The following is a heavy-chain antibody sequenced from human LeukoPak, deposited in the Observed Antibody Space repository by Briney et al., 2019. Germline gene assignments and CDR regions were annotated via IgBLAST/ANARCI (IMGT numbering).Heavy chain of an antibody. J-gene: IGHJ4*02. CDR3: VKVGARKRFDY. V-gene: IGHV1-18*01. CDR1: GYTFTSYG. D-gene: IGHD3-16*01. CDR2: ISAYNGNT. Sequence: ASAKVSCKASGYTFTSYGISWVRQAPGQGLEWMGWISAYNGNTNYAQKLQGRVTMTTDTSTSTAYMELRSLRSDDTAVYYCVKVGARKRFDYWGQGTLVTVSS.